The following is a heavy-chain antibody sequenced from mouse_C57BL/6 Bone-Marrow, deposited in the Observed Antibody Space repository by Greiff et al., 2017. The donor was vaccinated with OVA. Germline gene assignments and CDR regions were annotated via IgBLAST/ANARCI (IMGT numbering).Heavy chain of an antibody. CDR3: AKRDCYAVDY. CDR1: GFSLTSYG. Sequence: QVQLKESGPGLVQPSQSLSITCTVSGFSLTSYGVHWVRQSPGKGLEWLGVIWRGGSTAYNAAFMSRLSITTANTKSQVFFKMNSLQADDTAIYYCAKRDCYAVDYWGQGTSVTVSS. J-gene: IGHJ4*01. CDR2: IWRGGST. V-gene: IGHV2-5*01.